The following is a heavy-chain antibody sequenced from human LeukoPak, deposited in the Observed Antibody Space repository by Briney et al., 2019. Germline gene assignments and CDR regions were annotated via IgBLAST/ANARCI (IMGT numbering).Heavy chain of an antibody. V-gene: IGHV3-66*01. CDR1: GFTVSSNY. Sequence: GGSLRLSCAASGFTVSSNYMSWVRQAPGKGLEWVSVIYSGGSTYYADSVKGRFIISRDNAKNSLYLQMNNLRDEDTAVYYCASSHDSSGNDWGQGTLVTV. CDR2: IYSGGST. J-gene: IGHJ4*02. CDR3: ASSHDSSGND. D-gene: IGHD3-22*01.